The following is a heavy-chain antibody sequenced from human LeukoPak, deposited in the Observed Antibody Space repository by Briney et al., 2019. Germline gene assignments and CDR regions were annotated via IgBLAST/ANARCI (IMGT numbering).Heavy chain of an antibody. D-gene: IGHD3-10*01. CDR2: IYYSGST. J-gene: IGHJ5*02. Sequence: PSETLSLTCTVSGGSVSSGSYYWSWIRQPPGKGLEWIGSIYYSGSTYYNPSLKSRVTISVDTSKNQFSLKLSSVTAADTAVYYCARHRITMVRGVSWFDPWGQGTLVTVSS. CDR1: GGSVSSGSYY. CDR3: ARHRITMVRGVSWFDP. V-gene: IGHV4-39*01.